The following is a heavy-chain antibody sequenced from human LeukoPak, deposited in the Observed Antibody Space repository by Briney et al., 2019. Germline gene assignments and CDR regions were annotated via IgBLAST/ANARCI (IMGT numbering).Heavy chain of an antibody. CDR1: GFTFSSYA. CDR3: TKDRPNYYGTNGHYYRRDGDC. V-gene: IGHV3-23*01. CDR2: TSSSGETT. J-gene: IGHJ4*02. D-gene: IGHD3-22*01. Sequence: GGSLRLSCVASGFTFSSYAMSWVRQAAGKGLEWVSSTSSSGETTYYADSVKGRFTISRDNSRNTLYLQMNSLRAEDTAVYYCTKDRPNYYGTNGHYYRRDGDCWGQGTLVPVSS.